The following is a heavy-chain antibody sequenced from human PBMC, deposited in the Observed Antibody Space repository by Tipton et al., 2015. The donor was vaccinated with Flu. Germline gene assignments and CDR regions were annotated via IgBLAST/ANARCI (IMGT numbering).Heavy chain of an antibody. V-gene: IGHV3-49*03. CDR1: GFTSIDYP. D-gene: IGHD4/OR15-4a*01. CDR2: IRSQTYGATT. CDR3: ARGDYGSVDP. J-gene: IGHJ5*02. Sequence: SRRLSCRASGFTSIDYPMSWFRQAPGKGLEWVAFIRSQTYGATTEYAASVKGRFSISRDDSKRTVYLQMNSLKTEDTGIYYCARGDYGSVDPWGQGTLVTVSS.